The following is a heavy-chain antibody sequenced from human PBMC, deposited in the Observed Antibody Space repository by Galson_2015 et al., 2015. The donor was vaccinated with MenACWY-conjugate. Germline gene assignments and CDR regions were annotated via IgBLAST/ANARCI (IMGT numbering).Heavy chain of an antibody. CDR2: IHSKTDGGTT. Sequence: SLRLSCAASGFTFTNAWMTWVRQAPGKGLEWVGRIHSKTDGGTTDYAAPVKGRFTISRDDSSNTLYLQMNSLKTEDTAVYYCTSKYDFDRRGYVPWGQGTLVTVSS. CDR1: GFTFTNAW. D-gene: IGHD3-22*01. J-gene: IGHJ4*02. CDR3: TSKYDFDRRGYVP. V-gene: IGHV3-15*01.